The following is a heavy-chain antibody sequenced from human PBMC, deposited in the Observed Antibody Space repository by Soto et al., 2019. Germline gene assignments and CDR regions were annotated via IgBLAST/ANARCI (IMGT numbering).Heavy chain of an antibody. CDR1: GGSVSSGSYY. Sequence: PSETLSLTCTVSGGSVSSGSYYWSWIRQPPGKGLEWIGYIYYSGSTNYNPSLKSRATISVDTSKNQFSLKLSSVTAADTAVYYCARDVRYYYGSGSHNWFDPWGQGTLVTVSS. J-gene: IGHJ5*02. D-gene: IGHD3-10*01. V-gene: IGHV4-61*01. CDR2: IYYSGST. CDR3: ARDVRYYYGSGSHNWFDP.